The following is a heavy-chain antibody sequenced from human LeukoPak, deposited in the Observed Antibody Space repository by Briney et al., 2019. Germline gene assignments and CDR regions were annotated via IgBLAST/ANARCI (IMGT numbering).Heavy chain of an antibody. CDR3: ARTIIAVAGEIDY. Sequence: GGSLRLSCAASGFTFDDYAMHWVRQAPGKGLEWVSGISWNSGSIGYADSVKGRFTISRDNAKNSLYLQMNSLRAEDTAVYYCARTIIAVAGEIDYWGQGTLVTVSS. V-gene: IGHV3-9*01. J-gene: IGHJ4*02. D-gene: IGHD6-19*01. CDR1: GFTFDDYA. CDR2: ISWNSGSI.